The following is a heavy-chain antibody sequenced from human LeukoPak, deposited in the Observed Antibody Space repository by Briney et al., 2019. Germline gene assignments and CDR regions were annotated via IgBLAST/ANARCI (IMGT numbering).Heavy chain of an antibody. D-gene: IGHD3-3*01. J-gene: IGHJ4*02. CDR3: ARSPQHYDFWSGYSTYFDY. CDR2: IYYSGST. CDR1: GGSISSGGYY. V-gene: IGHV4-31*03. Sequence: SETLSLTCTVSGGSISSGGYYWSWIRQHPGKGLEWIVYIYYSGSTYYNPSLKSRVTISVDTSKNQFSLKLSSVTAADTAVYYCARSPQHYDFWSGYSTYFDYWGQGTLVTVSS.